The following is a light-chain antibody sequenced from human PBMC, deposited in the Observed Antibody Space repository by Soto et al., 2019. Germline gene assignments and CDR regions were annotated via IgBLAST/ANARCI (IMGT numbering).Light chain of an antibody. Sequence: DIQMTQSPSSLSASVGDRVTITCRASQSIASYLNWYQQNPGKAPKLLIYAASNLQSGVPSRFSGSGSGTDFTLTISSLQPEAFANYYCQQSYPTPPEWKFGQGAKV. CDR2: AAS. V-gene: IGKV1-39*01. CDR1: QSIASY. CDR3: QQSYPTPPEWK. J-gene: IGKJ1*01.